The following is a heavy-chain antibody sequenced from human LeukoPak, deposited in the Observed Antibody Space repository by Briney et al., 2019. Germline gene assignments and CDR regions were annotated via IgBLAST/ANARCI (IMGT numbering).Heavy chain of an antibody. D-gene: IGHD2-15*01. CDR1: GFTFDDYA. Sequence: GGSLRLSCAASGFTFDDYAMHWVRQAPGKGLEWVSGISWNSGSIGYADSVKGRFAISRDNAKNSMYLQMNSLRAEDTALYYCAKTVVVAATEDEYYFDYWGQGTLVTVSS. J-gene: IGHJ4*02. CDR2: ISWNSGSI. V-gene: IGHV3-9*01. CDR3: AKTVVVAATEDEYYFDY.